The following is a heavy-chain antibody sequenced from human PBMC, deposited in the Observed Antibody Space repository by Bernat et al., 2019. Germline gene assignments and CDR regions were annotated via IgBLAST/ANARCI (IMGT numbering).Heavy chain of an antibody. J-gene: IGHJ4*02. CDR2: INNSGST. CDR1: GGSFSGYY. CDR3: ARGGRGIAEGPAAKGPHFGY. Sequence: QVQLQQWGAGLLKPSETLSLTSAVYGGSFSGYYWTWIRQPPGKGLEWIGEINNSGSTNYNPSLKSRVTISVDTSKNQFSLKLNSVTAADTAVYYCARGGRGIAEGPAAKGPHFGYWGQGTLVTVSS. D-gene: IGHD2-2*01. V-gene: IGHV4-34*01.